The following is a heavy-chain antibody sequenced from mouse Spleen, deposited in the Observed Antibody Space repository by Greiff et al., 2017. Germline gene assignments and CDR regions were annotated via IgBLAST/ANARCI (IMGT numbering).Heavy chain of an antibody. V-gene: IGHV1-20*01. J-gene: IGHJ3*01. CDR2: INPYNGDT. CDR1: GYSFTGYF. Sequence: EVKLVESGPELVKPGDSVKISCKASGYSFTGYFMNWVMQSHGKSLEWIGRINPYNGDTFYNQKFKGKATLTVDKSSSTAHMELRSLTSEDSAVYYCARSDGYPGWFAYWGQGTLVTVSA. CDR3: ARSDGYPGWFAY. D-gene: IGHD2-3*01.